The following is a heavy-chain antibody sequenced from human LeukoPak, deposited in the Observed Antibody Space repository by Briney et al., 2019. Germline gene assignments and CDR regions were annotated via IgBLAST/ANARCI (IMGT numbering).Heavy chain of an antibody. V-gene: IGHV1-18*01. CDR2: ISAYNGNT. D-gene: IGHD1-26*01. CDR1: GYTFTNYA. J-gene: IGHJ4*02. Sequence: GASVKVSCKASGYTFTNYAVSWVRQAPGQGLEYMGYISAYNGNTNYAQNLQGRVTMTTDTSTTTVYMELRSLRSDDTAVYYCARAAEVGATTHWGQGTLVTVSS. CDR3: ARAAEVGATTH.